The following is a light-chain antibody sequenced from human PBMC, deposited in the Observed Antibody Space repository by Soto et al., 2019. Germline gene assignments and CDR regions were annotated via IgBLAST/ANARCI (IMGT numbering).Light chain of an antibody. J-gene: IGLJ2*01. V-gene: IGLV2-14*01. CDR3: SSYTSSSTLL. CDR2: AVS. CDR1: SSDVGGYNY. Sequence: QSVLTQPASVSGSPGQSITISCTGTSSDVGGYNYVSWYQQHPGKAPKLMIYAVSNRPSGVPNRFSGSKSGNTASLTISGLQAEDEADYYCSSYTSSSTLLFGGGTKLTVL.